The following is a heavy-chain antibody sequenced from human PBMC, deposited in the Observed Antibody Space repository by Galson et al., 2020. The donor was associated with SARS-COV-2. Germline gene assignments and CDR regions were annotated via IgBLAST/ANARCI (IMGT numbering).Heavy chain of an antibody. V-gene: IGHV3-48*01. CDR1: GFYFSDYS. Sequence: GGSLRLSCAASGFYFSDYSLIWVRQAPGKGLEWVSFIGSSDSTTYYAESVKGRFTISRDNAKNSLYLHMNNLRADDTAIYYCAKDRRSISAGGWRIGFDLWGQGTLVAVSS. CDR2: IGSSDSTT. D-gene: IGHD2-8*02. J-gene: IGHJ4*02. CDR3: AKDRRSISAGGWRIGFDL.